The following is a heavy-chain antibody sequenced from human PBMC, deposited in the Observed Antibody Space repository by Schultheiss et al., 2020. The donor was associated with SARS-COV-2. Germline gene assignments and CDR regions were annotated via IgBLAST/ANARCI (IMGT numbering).Heavy chain of an antibody. D-gene: IGHD6-13*01. Sequence: SETLSLTCTVSGGSISSSSYYWGWIRQPPGKGLEWIGSIYYSGSTYYNPSLKSRVTISVDTSKNQFSLKLSSVTAADTAVYYCARVVRIAAAGTLRIYFDYWGQGTLVTVSS. J-gene: IGHJ4*02. CDR2: IYYSGST. CDR1: GGSISSSSYY. V-gene: IGHV4-39*01. CDR3: ARVVRIAAAGTLRIYFDY.